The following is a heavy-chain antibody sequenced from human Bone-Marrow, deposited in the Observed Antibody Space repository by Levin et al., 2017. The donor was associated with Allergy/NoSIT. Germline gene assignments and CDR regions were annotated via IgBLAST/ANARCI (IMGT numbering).Heavy chain of an antibody. Sequence: SGPTLVKPTQTLTLTCTFSGFSLKTSGMGVTWIRQPPGKALEWLALIDWDGDTYYNTSLKTRLTISKDTSKNQVLLTMTNVGPVDTATYYCARTVEATPVTPAFDTWGQGMLVTVSS. J-gene: IGHJ5*02. CDR1: GFSLKTSGMG. CDR3: ARTVEATPVTPAFDT. CDR2: IDWDGDT. V-gene: IGHV2-70*01. D-gene: IGHD4-17*01.